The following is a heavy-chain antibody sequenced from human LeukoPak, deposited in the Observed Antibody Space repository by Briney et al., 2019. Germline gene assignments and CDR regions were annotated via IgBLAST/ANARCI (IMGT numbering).Heavy chain of an antibody. J-gene: IGHJ4*02. CDR2: INAGNGNT. Sequence: ASVKVSCKASGYTFTSYAMHWVRQAPGQRLEWMGWINAGNGNTKYSQKFQGRVTITRDTSASTAYMELGSLRSEDTAVYYCARVPLWFGEHHFDYWGQGTLVTVSS. D-gene: IGHD3-10*01. CDR3: ARVPLWFGEHHFDY. V-gene: IGHV1-3*01. CDR1: GYTFTSYA.